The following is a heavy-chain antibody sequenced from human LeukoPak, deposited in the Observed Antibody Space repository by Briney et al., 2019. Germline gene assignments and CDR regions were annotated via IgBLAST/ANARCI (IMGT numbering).Heavy chain of an antibody. J-gene: IGHJ6*02. V-gene: IGHV3-21*01. Sequence: GGSLRLSCAASGFTFSSYSMNWVRQAPGKGLEWVSSISSSSSYIYYADSVKGRFTISRDNAKNSLYLQMYSRRAEDTAVYYCARGAPVIMDVWGQGTTVTVSS. D-gene: IGHD2-21*01. CDR1: GFTFSSYS. CDR2: ISSSSSYI. CDR3: ARGAPVIMDV.